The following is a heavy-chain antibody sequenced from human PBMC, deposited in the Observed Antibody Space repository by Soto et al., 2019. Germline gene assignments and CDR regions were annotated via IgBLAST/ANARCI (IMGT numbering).Heavy chain of an antibody. D-gene: IGHD3-10*01. V-gene: IGHV4-30-2*01. CDR2: IYHSGSP. J-gene: IGHJ3*02. CDR3: ACRTGAAWDAFDI. Sequence: QLQLQESGSGLVKPSQTLSLTCTVSGGSISSGGYSWSWFRQPPGKGLEWIGYIYHSGSPYYNPSLKSRVTISLDMSKNQFSLKLSSVTAADTAVYYCACRTGAAWDAFDIWGRGTLVSVSS. CDR1: GGSISSGGYS.